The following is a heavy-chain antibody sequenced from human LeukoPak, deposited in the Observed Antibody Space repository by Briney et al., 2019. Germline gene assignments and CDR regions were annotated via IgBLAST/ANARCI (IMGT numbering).Heavy chain of an antibody. CDR3: ASHRSYSRWFDP. D-gene: IGHD1-26*01. Sequence: PSQTLSLTCTVSGGSVSSGSYYWSWIRQPPGKGLEWIGYIYYSGSTNYNPSLKSRVTISVDTSKNQFSLKLSSVTAADTAVYYCASHRSYSRWFDPWGQGTLVTVSS. CDR2: IYYSGST. V-gene: IGHV4-61*01. J-gene: IGHJ5*02. CDR1: GGSVSSGSYY.